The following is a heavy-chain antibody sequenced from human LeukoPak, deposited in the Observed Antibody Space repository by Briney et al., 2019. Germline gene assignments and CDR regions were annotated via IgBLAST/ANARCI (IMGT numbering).Heavy chain of an antibody. D-gene: IGHD6-19*01. J-gene: IGHJ4*02. CDR2: MKGDGSSI. V-gene: IGHV3-74*01. Sequence: PGGSLRLSCAASGFTFSSYWMHWVRQVSGKGLMWVSRMKGDGSSIRYADSVKGRFTISRDNAKNTLYLQMNSLRAEDTAVYYCARVGGVAGRAFDYWGQGTLVTVSS. CDR3: ARVGGVAGRAFDY. CDR1: GFTFSSYW.